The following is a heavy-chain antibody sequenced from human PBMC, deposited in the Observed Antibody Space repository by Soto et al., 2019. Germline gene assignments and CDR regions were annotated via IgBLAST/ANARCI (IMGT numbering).Heavy chain of an antibody. V-gene: IGHV4-31*03. Sequence: QVQLQESGPGLVKPSQTLSLTCTVSGGSISSGGYYWSWIRQHAGKGLEWIGYIHYSGSTYYNPSLKRRVTISVETSKNQLSLKLSSVTAADTAVYYCARGDIVGDPHNYYYYGMDVWGQGTTVTVSS. J-gene: IGHJ6*02. CDR1: GGSISSGGYY. D-gene: IGHD2-21*01. CDR2: IHYSGST. CDR3: ARGDIVGDPHNYYYYGMDV.